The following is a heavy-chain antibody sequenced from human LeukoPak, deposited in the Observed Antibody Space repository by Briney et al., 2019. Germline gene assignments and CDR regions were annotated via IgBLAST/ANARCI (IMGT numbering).Heavy chain of an antibody. D-gene: IGHD3-22*01. CDR1: GFTFDDYG. Sequence: PGGSLRLSCAASGFTFDDYGMSWVRQAPGKGLEWVSGINWNGGSTGYADSVKGRFTISRDNAKNSLYLQMNSLRAEDTALYYCARTPTYYYDSSGYYPFNPFDYWAREPWSPSPQ. J-gene: IGHJ4*02. CDR2: INWNGGST. V-gene: IGHV3-20*04. CDR3: ARTPTYYYDSSGYYPFNPFDY.